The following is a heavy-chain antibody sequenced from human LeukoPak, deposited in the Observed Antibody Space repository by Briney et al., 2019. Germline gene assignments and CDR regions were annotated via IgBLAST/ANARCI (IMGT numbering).Heavy chain of an antibody. D-gene: IGHD3-22*01. CDR1: GGSISSYY. V-gene: IGHV4-4*07. CDR3: ARGRDTMIVGGFDY. Sequence: SETLSLTCTVSGGSISSYYWSWIRRPAGKGLEWIGRIYTSGSTNYNPSLKSRVTVSVDTSKNQFSLKLSSVTAADTAVYYCARGRDTMIVGGFDYWGQGTLVTVSS. J-gene: IGHJ4*02. CDR2: IYTSGST.